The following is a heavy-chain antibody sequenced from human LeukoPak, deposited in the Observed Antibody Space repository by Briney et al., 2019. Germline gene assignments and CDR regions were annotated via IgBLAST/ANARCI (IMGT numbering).Heavy chain of an antibody. V-gene: IGHV3-7*01. D-gene: IGHD3-22*01. CDR2: IEQDGSKK. CDR3: AKTDHYYDSSGYLNYFDY. CDR1: GFTFGSYW. Sequence: GGSLRLSCAASGFTFGSYWMSWVRQAPGKGLEWVANIEQDGSKKYYVDSVKGRFSISRDNAKSSLFLQVNSLRVEDTAVYYCAKTDHYYDSSGYLNYFDYWGQGTLVTVSS. J-gene: IGHJ4*02.